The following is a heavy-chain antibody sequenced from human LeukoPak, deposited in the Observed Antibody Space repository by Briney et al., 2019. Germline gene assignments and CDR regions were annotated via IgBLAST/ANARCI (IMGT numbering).Heavy chain of an antibody. J-gene: IGHJ4*02. CDR2: IYTTGST. CDR3: ARESYDAWDY. V-gene: IGHV4-4*07. CDR1: GGSISTYY. D-gene: IGHD1-1*01. Sequence: SETLSLTCTVSGGSISTYYWSWFRQPAGKGLEWIGRIYTTGSTNYNPSLESRVTMSGDTSKNQFSLKLSSVTAADTAVYYCARESYDAWDYRGPGTLVTVSS.